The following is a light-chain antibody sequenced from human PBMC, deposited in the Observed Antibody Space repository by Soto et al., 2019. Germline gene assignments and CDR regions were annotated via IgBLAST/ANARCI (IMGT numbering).Light chain of an antibody. J-gene: IGLJ2*01. V-gene: IGLV2-14*01. Sequence: QSALTQPAAVSGSPGHSITISCTGSSGDVGGYKYVSWYQQHPGKAPKLMIYEVSNRPSGVSDRFSGSKSGNTASLTISGLQAEDEADYYCSSYTSSTTVLFGGGTKLTVL. CDR2: EVS. CDR3: SSYTSSTTVL. CDR1: SGDVGGYKY.